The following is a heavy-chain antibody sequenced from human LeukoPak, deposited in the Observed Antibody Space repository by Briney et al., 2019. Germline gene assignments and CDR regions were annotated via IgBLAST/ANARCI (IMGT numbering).Heavy chain of an antibody. J-gene: IGHJ4*02. V-gene: IGHV4-34*01. CDR2: INHSGST. Sequence: SETLSLTCAVYGGSFSGYYWSWIRQPPGKGLEWIGEINHSGSTNYNPSLKSRVTISVDTSKNQFSLKLSSVTAADTAVYYCARAVAAAGDFDYSGQGTLVTVSS. CDR1: GGSFSGYY. CDR3: ARAVAAAGDFDY. D-gene: IGHD6-13*01.